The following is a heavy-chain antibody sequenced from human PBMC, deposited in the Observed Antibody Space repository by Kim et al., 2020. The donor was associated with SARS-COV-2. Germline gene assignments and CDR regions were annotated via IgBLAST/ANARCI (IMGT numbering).Heavy chain of an antibody. Sequence: GGSLRLSCAASGFTFSSYGMHWVRQAPGKGLEWVAVISYDGSNKYYADSVKGRFTISRDNSKNTLYLQMNSLRADDTAVYYCAKERSGIVVVTATFDYWGQGTLVTVSS. CDR3: AKERSGIVVVTATFDY. V-gene: IGHV3-30*18. J-gene: IGHJ4*02. D-gene: IGHD2-21*02. CDR2: ISYDGSNK. CDR1: GFTFSSYG.